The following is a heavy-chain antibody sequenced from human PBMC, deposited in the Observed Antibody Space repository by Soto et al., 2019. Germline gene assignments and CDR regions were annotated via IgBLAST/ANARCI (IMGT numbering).Heavy chain of an antibody. CDR2: ISWNSGSI. V-gene: IGHV3-9*01. D-gene: IGHD3-16*01. CDR3: AKAKVPLGDYYYYYGMDV. Sequence: EVQLVESGGGLVQPGRSLRLSCAASGFTFDDYAMHWVRQAPGKGLEWVSGISWNSGSIGYADSVKGRFTISRDNAKNSLYLQMNSLRAEDTALYYCAKAKVPLGDYYYYYGMDVWGQGTTVTVSS. J-gene: IGHJ6*02. CDR1: GFTFDDYA.